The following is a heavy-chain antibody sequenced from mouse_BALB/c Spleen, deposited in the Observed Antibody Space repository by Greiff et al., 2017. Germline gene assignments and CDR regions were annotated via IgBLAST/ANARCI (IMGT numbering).Heavy chain of an antibody. V-gene: IGHV1-7*01. J-gene: IGHJ3*01. CDR3: ARKDFTTATWFAY. CDR2: INPSTGYT. CDR1: GYTFTSYW. Sequence: VQLQQSGAELAKPGASVKMSCKASGYTFTSYWMHWVKQRPGQGLEWIGYINPSTGYTEYNQKFKDKATLTADKSSSTAYMQLSSLTSEDSAVYYCARKDFTTATWFAYWGQGTLVTVSA. D-gene: IGHD1-2*01.